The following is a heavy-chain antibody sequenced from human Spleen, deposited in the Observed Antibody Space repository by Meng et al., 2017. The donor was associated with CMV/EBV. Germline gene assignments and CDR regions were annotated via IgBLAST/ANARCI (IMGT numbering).Heavy chain of an antibody. CDR1: GVTFETYG. V-gene: IGHV3-33*01. CDR3: AQADNYFDY. Sequence: LACAAAGVTFETYGIHGVRRAPGKGLEWVEVVGFGGSTKYDGDAEKGRFIVTRDTSKNTLYQKMSSLRDEETAVYYCAQADNYFDYWGQGTLVTVSS. D-gene: IGHD2-15*01. CDR2: VGFGGSTK. J-gene: IGHJ4*02.